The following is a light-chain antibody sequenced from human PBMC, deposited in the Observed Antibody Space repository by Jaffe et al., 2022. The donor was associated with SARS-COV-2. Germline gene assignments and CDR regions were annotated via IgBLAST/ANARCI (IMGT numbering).Light chain of an antibody. J-gene: IGKJ3*01. V-gene: IGKV3-20*01. CDR3: QQYDSSQGFT. CDR2: GAS. CDR1: QSVTSNY. Sequence: EIVLTQSPGTLSLSPGERATLSCRASQSVTSNYLAWYQQKPGQAPRLLIYGASIRATGIPARFSGSGSGTDFTLTISRLEPEDFAVYYCQQYDSSQGFTFGPGTKVDIK.